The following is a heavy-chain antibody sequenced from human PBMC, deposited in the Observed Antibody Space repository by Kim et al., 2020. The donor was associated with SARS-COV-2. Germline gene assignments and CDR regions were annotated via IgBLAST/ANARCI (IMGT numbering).Heavy chain of an antibody. Sequence: ASVKVSCKASGGTFSSYAISWVRQAPGQGLEWMGGIIPIFGTANYAQKFQGRVTITADESTSTAYMELSSLRSEDTAVYYCAIILGIFGVVTSADVVDVWGQGATVTVSS. V-gene: IGHV1-69*13. CDR1: GGTFSSYA. CDR3: AIILGIFGVVTSADVVDV. J-gene: IGHJ6*02. CDR2: IIPIFGTA. D-gene: IGHD3-3*01.